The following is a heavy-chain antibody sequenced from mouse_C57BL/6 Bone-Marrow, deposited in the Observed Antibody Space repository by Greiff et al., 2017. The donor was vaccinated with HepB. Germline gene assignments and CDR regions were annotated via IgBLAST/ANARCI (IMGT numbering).Heavy chain of an antibody. D-gene: IGHD2-4*01. V-gene: IGHV2-5*01. CDR2: IWRGGST. CDR1: GFSFTSYG. J-gene: IGHJ3*01. Sequence: QVQLKQSGPGLVQPSQSLSITCTVSGFSFTSYGVHWVRQSPGKGLEWLGVIWRGGSTDYNAAFMSRLSITKDNSKSQVFFKMNSLQADDTAIYYCAKAIYYDYDGFAYWGQGTLVTVSA. CDR3: AKAIYYDYDGFAY.